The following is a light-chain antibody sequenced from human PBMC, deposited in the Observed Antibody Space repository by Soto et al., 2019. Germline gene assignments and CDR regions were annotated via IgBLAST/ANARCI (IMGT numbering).Light chain of an antibody. CDR2: GAS. V-gene: IGKV3-20*01. J-gene: IGKJ5*01. CDR3: QQYGSSPIT. CDR1: QSVSSSY. Sequence: EIVLTQSPGTLSLSPGERATLSCRASQSVSSSYLAWYQQKPGQAPRLLIYGASSRATGIPDRFSGSGSGTYFTLTISTLEPEDFAVYYCQQYGSSPITFGQGTRLEMK.